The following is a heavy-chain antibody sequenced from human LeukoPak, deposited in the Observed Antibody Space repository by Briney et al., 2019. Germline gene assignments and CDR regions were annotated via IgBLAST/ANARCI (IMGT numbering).Heavy chain of an antibody. CDR2: ITPIFDTP. D-gene: IGHD1-26*01. J-gene: IGHJ4*02. V-gene: IGHV1-69*13. Sequence: SVKVSCKVSGGTFSNDSITWVRQAPGQGLEWVGGITPIFDTPNYAPKLQGRLTINADGSMSTVYMELRSLRSEDTAVYFCARGPPPLYSGSYRPLDHWGRGTLVTVSS. CDR3: ARGPPPLYSGSYRPLDH. CDR1: GGTFSNDS.